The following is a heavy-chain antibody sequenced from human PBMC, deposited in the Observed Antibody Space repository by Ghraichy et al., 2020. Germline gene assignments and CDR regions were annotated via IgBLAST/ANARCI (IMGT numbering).Heavy chain of an antibody. D-gene: IGHD6-13*01. V-gene: IGHV4-39*01. CDR3: AKSIAAAGKLYYYGMDV. CDR1: GGSISSSSYY. CDR2: IYYSGST. J-gene: IGHJ6*02. Sequence: SETLSLTCTVSGGSISSSSYYWGWIRQPPGKGLEWIGSIYYSGSTYYNPSLKSRVTISVDTSKNQFSLKLSSVTAADTAVYYCAKSIAAAGKLYYYGMDVWGQGTTVTVSS.